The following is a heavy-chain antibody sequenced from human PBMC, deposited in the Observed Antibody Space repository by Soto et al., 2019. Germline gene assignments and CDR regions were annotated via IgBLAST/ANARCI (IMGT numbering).Heavy chain of an antibody. D-gene: IGHD5-12*01. J-gene: IGHJ6*02. Sequence: ASVKVSCKASGYTFTSYYMHWVRQAPGQGLEWMGIINPSGGSTSYAQKFQGRVTMTRDTSTSTAYMELRSLRSDDTAVYYCARAFTIGYSGYAAGYGMDVWGQGTTVTVSS. CDR3: ARAFTIGYSGYAAGYGMDV. CDR2: INPSGGST. CDR1: GYTFTSYY. V-gene: IGHV1-46*01.